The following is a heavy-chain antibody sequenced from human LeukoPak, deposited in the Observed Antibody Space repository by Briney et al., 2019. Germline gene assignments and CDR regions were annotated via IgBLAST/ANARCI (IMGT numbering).Heavy chain of an antibody. D-gene: IGHD5-24*01. CDR2: ISSTSSYI. J-gene: IGHJ4*02. CDR1: GFIFNSHS. CDR3: ARGYGYQDPLYFDY. V-gene: IGHV3-21*01. Sequence: GGSLRLSCAASGFIFNSHSMNWVRQAPGKGLEWVSSISSTSSYIYYADSVKSRFTISRDNAKNSLYLQMNSLGAEDTAVYYCARGYGYQDPLYFDYWGQGTLVTVSS.